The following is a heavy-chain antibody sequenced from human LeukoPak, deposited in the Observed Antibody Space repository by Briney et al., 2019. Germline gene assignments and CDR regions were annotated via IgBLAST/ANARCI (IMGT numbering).Heavy chain of an antibody. D-gene: IGHD3-10*01. J-gene: IGHJ4*02. CDR2: ISSSGSTI. CDR1: GFTFSDYY. CDR3: ARVYYYGSGSTAYDY. Sequence: PGGSLRLSCAASGFTFSDYYMSWIRQAPGKGLEWVSYISSSGSTIYYADSVKGRFTISRDNAKNSLYLQMNSLRAEDTAVYYCARVYYYGSGSTAYDYWGQGTLVTVSS. V-gene: IGHV3-11*01.